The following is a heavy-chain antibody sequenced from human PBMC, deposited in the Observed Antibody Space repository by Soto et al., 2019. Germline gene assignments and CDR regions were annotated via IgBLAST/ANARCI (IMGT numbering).Heavy chain of an antibody. CDR1: GGSISSSSYY. J-gene: IGHJ5*02. CDR3: ARGPYYDFWSGYYWGVNWFDP. CDR2: IYYSGST. D-gene: IGHD3-3*01. Sequence: QLQLQESGPGLVKPSETLSLTCTVSGGSISSSSYYWGWIRQPPGKGLEWIGSIYYSGSTYYNPSLKSRVTISVDTSKNQFSLKLSSVTAADTAVYYCARGPYYDFWSGYYWGVNWFDPWGQGTLVTVSS. V-gene: IGHV4-39*01.